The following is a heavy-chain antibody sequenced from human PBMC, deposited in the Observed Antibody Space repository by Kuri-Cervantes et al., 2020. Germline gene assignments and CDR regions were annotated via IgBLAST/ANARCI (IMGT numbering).Heavy chain of an antibody. V-gene: IGHV4-34*01. Sequence: SQTLSLTCAVYGGSFSGYYWSWIRQPPGKGLEWIGEINHSGSTNYNPSLKSRVTISVDTSKNQFSLKLSSVTAADTAVYYCARSTAPITDYYDSSGSGDWAFDYWGQGTLVTVSS. CDR3: ARSTAPITDYYDSSGSGDWAFDY. CDR2: INHSGST. D-gene: IGHD3-22*01. J-gene: IGHJ4*02. CDR1: GGSFSGYY.